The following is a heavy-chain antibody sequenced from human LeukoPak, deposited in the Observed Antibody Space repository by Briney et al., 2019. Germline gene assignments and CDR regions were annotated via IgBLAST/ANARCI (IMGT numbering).Heavy chain of an antibody. D-gene: IGHD1-26*01. Sequence: QPGGSLRLSCAASGFIFSGSAMHWVRQASGKGLEWVGRIRSKANSYATACAASVKGRFTISREDSKNTASLQMNSLKTEDTAVYYCTRAISGSYSGFDPWGQGTLVTVSS. CDR1: GFIFSGSA. CDR2: IRSKANSYAT. CDR3: TRAISGSYSGFDP. J-gene: IGHJ5*02. V-gene: IGHV3-73*01.